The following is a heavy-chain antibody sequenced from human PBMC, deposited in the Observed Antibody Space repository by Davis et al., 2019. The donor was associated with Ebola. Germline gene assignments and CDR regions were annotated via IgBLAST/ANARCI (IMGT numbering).Heavy chain of an antibody. CDR1: GGSISSYY. CDR3: ARDLRYDSSGYDYYFYMDV. CDR2: IYYSGSS. Sequence: PSETLSLTCTVSGGSISSYYWSWIRQPPGKGLEWIGYIYYSGSSTYNPPLKSRVTISVDTSKNQFSLKLSSVTAADTAVYYCARDLRYDSSGYDYYFYMDVWGKGTTVTVTS. J-gene: IGHJ6*03. D-gene: IGHD3-22*01. V-gene: IGHV4-59*01.